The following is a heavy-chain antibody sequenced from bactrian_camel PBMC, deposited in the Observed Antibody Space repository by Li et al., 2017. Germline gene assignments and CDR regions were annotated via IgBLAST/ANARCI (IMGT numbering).Heavy chain of an antibody. V-gene: IGHV3S53*01. CDR2: IDRDGIT. D-gene: IGHD7*01. CDR3: VADPSVFPVCQIGVMRMTY. Sequence: VQLVESGGGSVQAGGSLRLSCAASGYPYTSICMGYFRQAPGKEREGVAGIDRDGITTYADSVKGRFTISRDNAKNTLYLQMDGLKPEDTAMYYCVADPSVFPVCQIGVMRMTYRGQGTQVTVS. J-gene: IGHJ4*01. CDR1: GYPYTSIC.